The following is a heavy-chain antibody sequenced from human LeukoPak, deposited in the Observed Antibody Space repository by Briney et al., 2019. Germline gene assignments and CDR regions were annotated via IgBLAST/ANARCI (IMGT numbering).Heavy chain of an antibody. D-gene: IGHD1-26*01. Sequence: ASVKVSCKASGYTFTSYGISWVRQAPGQGLEWMGGIIPMSDTANYPQKFRGRLTITADIPTSTVYMELSSLRSEDTAVYYCAREDDTGRYMGDDAFDIWGQGTMVTVSS. CDR2: IIPMSDTA. J-gene: IGHJ3*02. V-gene: IGHV1-69*06. CDR3: AREDDTGRYMGDDAFDI. CDR1: GYTFTSYG.